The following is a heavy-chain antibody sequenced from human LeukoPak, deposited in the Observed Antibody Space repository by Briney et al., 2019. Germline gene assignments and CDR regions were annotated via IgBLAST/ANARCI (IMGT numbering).Heavy chain of an antibody. CDR1: GISLSTRGVG. CDR3: AHSEGFDY. Sequence: SGPTLVKPTQTLTLTCTVSGISLSTRGVGVGWIRQPPGKALEWLALIFWDDDKRYSPSLKSRLTITKDTSRNQVILTMTNMAPVDTATYYCAHSEGFDYWGQGTLVTVSS. V-gene: IGHV2-5*02. CDR2: IFWDDDK. J-gene: IGHJ4*02.